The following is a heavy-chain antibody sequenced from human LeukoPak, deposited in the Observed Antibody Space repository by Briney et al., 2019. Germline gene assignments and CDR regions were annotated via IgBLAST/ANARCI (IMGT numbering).Heavy chain of an antibody. CDR1: GYTFTDNY. V-gene: IGHV1-2*02. J-gene: IGHJ5*02. CDR3: AREEYYYDSSGYGDNWFDP. D-gene: IGHD3-22*01. Sequence: GASVKVSCKASGYTFTDNYVHWVRQAPGQGLEWMGWINPNSGGPNYAQKFQGRVTMTRDTSISTAYMELSNLRPDDTAVYYCAREEYYYDSSGYGDNWFDPWGQGTLVTVSS. CDR2: INPNSGGP.